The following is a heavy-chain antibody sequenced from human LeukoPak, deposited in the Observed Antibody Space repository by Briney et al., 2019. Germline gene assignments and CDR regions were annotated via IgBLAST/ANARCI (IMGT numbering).Heavy chain of an antibody. CDR3: ARVTVTDRIVDY. D-gene: IGHD4-17*01. Sequence: SETLSLTCTVSGVSISSGGYYWSWIRQHPGKGLEWIGYIYYSGSTYYNPSLKSRVTISVDTSKNQFSLKLSSVTAADTAVYYCARVTVTDRIVDYWGQGTLVTVSS. CDR2: IYYSGST. V-gene: IGHV4-31*03. CDR1: GVSISSGGYY. J-gene: IGHJ4*02.